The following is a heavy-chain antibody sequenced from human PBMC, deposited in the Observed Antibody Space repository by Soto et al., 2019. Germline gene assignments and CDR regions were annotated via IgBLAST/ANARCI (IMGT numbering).Heavy chain of an antibody. CDR1: GYPFGGYA. CDR2: VSAHTGDS. CDR3: ARPSTSYGDYGWSLAY. D-gene: IGHD4-17*01. Sequence: QVQLVQSGAEVKKPGASVKVSCKASGYPFGGYAIGWVRQAPGQGLEWMGWVSAHTGDSGYVHRFHGRVNLTTETSTSTAYMELRGLRSDDTAVYYCARPSTSYGDYGWSLAYWGQGTLVTVSS. J-gene: IGHJ4*02. V-gene: IGHV1-18*01.